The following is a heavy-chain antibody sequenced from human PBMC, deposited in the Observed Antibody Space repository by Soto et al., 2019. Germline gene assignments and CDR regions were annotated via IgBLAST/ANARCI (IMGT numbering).Heavy chain of an antibody. CDR1: GFTFSSYA. CDR3: AKTANGWFSAFDI. CDR2: ISGSGGTT. D-gene: IGHD6-19*01. J-gene: IGHJ3*02. Sequence: EVQLLESGGSLVQPGGSLRLSCAASGFTFSSYAMSWVRQAPGKGLEWVSAISGSGGTTYYADPVKGRFTFSRDNSKNTLYLQMNSLRAEDTAVYYCAKTANGWFSAFDIWGQGTMVTVSS. V-gene: IGHV3-23*01.